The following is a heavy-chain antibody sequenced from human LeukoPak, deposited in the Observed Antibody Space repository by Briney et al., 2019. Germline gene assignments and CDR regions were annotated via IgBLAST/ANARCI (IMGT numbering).Heavy chain of an antibody. J-gene: IGHJ4*02. V-gene: IGHV5-51*01. CDR2: IYPDDSDT. CDR1: GYIFTNYW. Sequence: PGGSLKISCKGSGYIFTNYWITWVRQMPGEGLEWMGIIYPDDSDTRYSPSFEGQVTISADKSISTAYLQWSSLKASDTAMYYCARRSYGGKDFDYWGQGTLVTVSS. D-gene: IGHD4-23*01. CDR3: ARRSYGGKDFDY.